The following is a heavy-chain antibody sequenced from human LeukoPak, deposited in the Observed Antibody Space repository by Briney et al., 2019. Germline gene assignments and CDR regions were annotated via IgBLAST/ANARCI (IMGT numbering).Heavy chain of an antibody. CDR1: GFTLSTYW. Sequence: GGSLRLSCAASGFTLSTYWTHWVRQAPGEGLLWLSRISSNESSTNYADYVKGRFTISRDNAKNTLYLQMNRLRPEDTAVYYCAKGWEDHSSDVWGQGTLVTVSS. V-gene: IGHV3-74*01. CDR3: AKGWEDHSSDV. J-gene: IGHJ4*02. D-gene: IGHD6-19*01. CDR2: ISSNESST.